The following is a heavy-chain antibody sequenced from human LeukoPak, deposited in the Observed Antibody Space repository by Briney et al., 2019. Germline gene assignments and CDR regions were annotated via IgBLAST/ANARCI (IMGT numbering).Heavy chain of an antibody. CDR2: ISWNSGSI. Sequence: PGGSLRLSCVASGFIFSSYSMNWVRQAPGKGLEWVSGISWNSGSIGYADSVKGRFTISRDNAKNSLYLQMNSLRAEDTAVYYCAELGITMIGGVWGKGTTVTISS. V-gene: IGHV3-48*04. CDR1: GFIFSSYS. CDR3: AELGITMIGGV. D-gene: IGHD3-10*02. J-gene: IGHJ6*04.